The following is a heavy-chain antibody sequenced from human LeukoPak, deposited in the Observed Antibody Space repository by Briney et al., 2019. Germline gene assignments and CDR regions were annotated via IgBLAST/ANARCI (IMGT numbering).Heavy chain of an antibody. CDR1: GGSISRYY. J-gene: IGHJ6*03. D-gene: IGHD3-16*01. CDR2: IYYSGST. Sequence: SETLSLTCTVSGGSISRYYWSWIRQPPGKGLEWIGYIYYSGSTNYNPSLKSRVTISVDTSKNQFSLKLSSVIAADTAVYYCARDRAADSYGAYYYYMDVWGKGTTVTVSS. CDR3: ARDRAADSYGAYYYYMDV. V-gene: IGHV4-59*01.